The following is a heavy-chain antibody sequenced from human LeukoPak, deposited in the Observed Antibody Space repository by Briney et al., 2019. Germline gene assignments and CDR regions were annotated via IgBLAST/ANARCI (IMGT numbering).Heavy chain of an antibody. J-gene: IGHJ4*02. CDR1: GFTFSDYY. Sequence: NPGGSLRLSCAASGFTFSDYYMSWIRQPPGKGLEWIGSIYYSGSTYYNPSLKSRVTISVDTSKNQFSLKLSSVTAADTAVYYCARTVDFVNSSGSKHWGQGTLVTVSS. D-gene: IGHD6-19*01. CDR2: IYYSGST. V-gene: IGHV4-38-2*01. CDR3: ARTVDFVNSSGSKH.